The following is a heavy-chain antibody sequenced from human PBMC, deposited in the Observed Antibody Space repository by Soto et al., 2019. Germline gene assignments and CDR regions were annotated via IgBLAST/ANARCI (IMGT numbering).Heavy chain of an antibody. Sequence: SETLSLTCTVSGGSISSYYWSWIRQPPGKGLEWIGYIYYSGSTNYNPSLKSRVTISVDTSKNQFSLKLSSVTAADTAVYYCARAIVVLGYYFDYWGQGTLVTSPQ. D-gene: IGHD2-15*01. J-gene: IGHJ4*02. CDR3: ARAIVVLGYYFDY. V-gene: IGHV4-59*01. CDR1: GGSISSYY. CDR2: IYYSGST.